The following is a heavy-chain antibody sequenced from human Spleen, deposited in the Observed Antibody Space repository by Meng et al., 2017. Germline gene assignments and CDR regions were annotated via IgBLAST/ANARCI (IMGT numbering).Heavy chain of an antibody. CDR3: ARGPTTMAHDFDY. CDR2: VYYSGIT. D-gene: IGHD4-11*01. CDR1: GGSFSANY. Sequence: GSLRLSFAVYGGSFSANYWGWFRQSPGKGLDWIGSVYYSGITYYNPSLESRATISVDTSQNNLSLKLSSVTAADSAVYYCARGPTTMAHDFDYWGQGTLVTVSS. J-gene: IGHJ4*02. V-gene: IGHV4-34*01.